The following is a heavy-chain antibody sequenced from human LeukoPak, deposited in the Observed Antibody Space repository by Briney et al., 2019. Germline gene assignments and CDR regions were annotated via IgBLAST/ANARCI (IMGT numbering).Heavy chain of an antibody. Sequence: QPGGTLRLSCAGSGFPFSSHGMNWVRQAPGKGLEWVSGISPGGPTYYADSVKGRFTISRDDSKNTLYLQMKNLRAEDTAVYYCAKDGAWLRFDDWGQGILVSVSS. CDR2: ISPGGPT. J-gene: IGHJ4*02. V-gene: IGHV3-23*01. D-gene: IGHD5-12*01. CDR3: AKDGAWLRFDD. CDR1: GFPFSSHG.